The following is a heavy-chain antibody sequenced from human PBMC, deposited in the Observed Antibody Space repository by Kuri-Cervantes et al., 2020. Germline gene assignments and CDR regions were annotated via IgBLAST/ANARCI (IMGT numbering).Heavy chain of an antibody. D-gene: IGHD6-19*01. J-gene: IGHJ4*02. CDR2: INPNSDGA. V-gene: IGHV1-2*02. CDR3: ARAPTVAGYFDY. CDR1: GYTFTDYY. Sequence: ASVKVSCKASGYTFTDYYIHWVRQAPGQGLDWMGWINPNSDGANYAQKFQGRVTMTRDTSISTAYMELSRLRSEDTAVYYCARAPTVAGYFDYWGQGTLVTVSS.